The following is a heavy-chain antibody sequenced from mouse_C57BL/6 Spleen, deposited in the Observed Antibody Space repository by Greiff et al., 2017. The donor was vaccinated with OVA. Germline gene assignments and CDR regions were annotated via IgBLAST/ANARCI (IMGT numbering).Heavy chain of an antibody. V-gene: IGHV14-3*01. J-gene: IGHJ2*01. CDR3: ARDYYPTYYFDY. CDR2: IDPANGNT. D-gene: IGHD1-1*01. CDR1: GFNIKNTY. Sequence: EVNLVESVAELVRPGASVKLSCTASGFNIKNTYMHWVKQRPEQGLEWIGRIDPANGNTKYAPKFQGKATITADTSSNTAYLQLSSLTSEDTAIYYCARDYYPTYYFDYWGQGTTLTVSS.